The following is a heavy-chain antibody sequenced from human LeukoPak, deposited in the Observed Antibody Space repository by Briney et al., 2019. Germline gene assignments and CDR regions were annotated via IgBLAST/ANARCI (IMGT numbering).Heavy chain of an antibody. CDR2: IYTSGST. Sequence: PSQTLSLTCTVSGGSISSDSYYWSWIRQPAGKGLEWIGRIYTSGSTNFSPSLKSRVTISVDTSKNQFSLKLSSVTAADTAVYYCARSYDTNNRQRFDYWGQGILVTVSP. J-gene: IGHJ4*02. CDR3: ARSYDTNNRQRFDY. D-gene: IGHD3-22*01. CDR1: GGSISSDSYY. V-gene: IGHV4-61*02.